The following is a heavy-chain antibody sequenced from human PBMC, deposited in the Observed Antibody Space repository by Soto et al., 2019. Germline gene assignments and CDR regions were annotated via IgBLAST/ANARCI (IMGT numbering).Heavy chain of an antibody. CDR3: ARDAAVAGMSTPHYYYGGAEVNPGMDV. CDR2: ISAYNGNT. D-gene: IGHD6-19*01. Sequence: GASVKVSCKASGYTFTSYGISWVRQAPGQGLEWMGWISAYNGNTNYAQKLQGRVTMTTDTSTSTAYMELRSLRSDDTAVYYCARDAAVAGMSTPHYYYGGAEVNPGMDVWGQGTTVTVSS. V-gene: IGHV1-18*01. CDR1: GYTFTSYG. J-gene: IGHJ6*02.